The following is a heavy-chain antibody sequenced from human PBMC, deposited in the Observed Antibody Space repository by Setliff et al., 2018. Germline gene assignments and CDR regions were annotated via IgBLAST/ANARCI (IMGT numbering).Heavy chain of an antibody. CDR1: GFTFTDYG. J-gene: IGHJ4*02. V-gene: IGHV1-18*01. CDR3: ARINFYVSSGYYYAPDY. CDR2: INNYNFNK. Sequence: ASVKVSCKSSGFTFTDYGITWVRQVPGQGLEWMGWINNYNFNKQYAQKFQGRVTVTTDTSTTTAYMELGSLTSDDTAIYYCARINFYVSSGYYYAPDYWGPGTLVTVSS. D-gene: IGHD3-22*01.